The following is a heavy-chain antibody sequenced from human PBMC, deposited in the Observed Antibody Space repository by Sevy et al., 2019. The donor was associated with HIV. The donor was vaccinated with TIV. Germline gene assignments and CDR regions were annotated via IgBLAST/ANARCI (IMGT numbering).Heavy chain of an antibody. CDR1: GGFLNTYG. CDR3: GRDNWGSIDY. Sequence: SETLSLTCTVSGGFLNTYGWSWIRQPPGKGLEWIGYAYYNGGTNYNPSLKSRLTILVGTSERQFSLQLSSVTPADTAVYYCGRDNWGSIDYWGQGVLVTVSS. V-gene: IGHV4-59*01. J-gene: IGHJ4*02. CDR2: AYYNGGT. D-gene: IGHD7-27*01.